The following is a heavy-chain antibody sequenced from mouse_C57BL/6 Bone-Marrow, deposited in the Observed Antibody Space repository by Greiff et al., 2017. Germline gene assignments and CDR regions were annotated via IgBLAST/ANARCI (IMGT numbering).Heavy chain of an antibody. CDR2: IYPSDSET. V-gene: IGHV1-61*01. CDR3: ARRGYCYFDV. Sequence: QVQLQQPGAELVRPGSSVKLSCKASGYTFTSYCMDWVKQSHGQGLEWIGNIYPSDSETHYNQKFKDKATLTVDKSSSTAYMQLSSLTSEDSAVYYCARRGYCYFDVWGTGTTVTVSS. CDR1: GYTFTSYC. J-gene: IGHJ1*03.